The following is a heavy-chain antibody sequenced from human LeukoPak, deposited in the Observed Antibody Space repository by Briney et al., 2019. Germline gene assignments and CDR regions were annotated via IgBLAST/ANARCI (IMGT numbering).Heavy chain of an antibody. Sequence: SQTLSLTCTVSGGSISSGSYYWSWIRQPAGKGLEWIGRIYTSGSTNYNPSLKSRVTISVDTSKNQFSLKLSSVTAADTAVYYCARLAVPAAMGHGLDYWGQGTMVTVSS. J-gene: IGHJ4*02. CDR3: ARLAVPAAMGHGLDY. CDR1: GGSISSGSYY. D-gene: IGHD2-2*01. CDR2: IYTSGST. V-gene: IGHV4-61*02.